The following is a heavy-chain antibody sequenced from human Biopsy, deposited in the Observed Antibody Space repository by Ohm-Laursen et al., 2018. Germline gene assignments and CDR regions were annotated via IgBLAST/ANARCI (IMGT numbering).Heavy chain of an antibody. CDR1: GDSINNYY. CDR3: AGGTGRYYVYGAFDI. V-gene: IGHV4-4*07. CDR2: IYTSGSP. Sequence: GTLSLTCTVSGDSINNYYWSWIRQPAGQGLEWIGRIYTSGSPNYNLSLESRVTMSVDTSKNQFSLNLRSVTAADTAVYYCAGGTGRYYVYGAFDIWGQGTVVTVSS. D-gene: IGHD1-26*01. J-gene: IGHJ3*02.